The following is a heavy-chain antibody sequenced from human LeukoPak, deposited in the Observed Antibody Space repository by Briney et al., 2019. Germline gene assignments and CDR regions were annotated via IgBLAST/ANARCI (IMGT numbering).Heavy chain of an antibody. J-gene: IGHJ4*02. D-gene: IGHD3-22*01. Sequence: PRRSLRLSCAASGFTFSSYGMHWVRQAPGKGLEWVAVISYDGSNKYYADSVKGRFTISRDNSKNTLYLQMNSLRAEDTAVYYSAKGTLIYYDSSGDYFDYWGQGTLVTVSS. CDR1: GFTFSSYG. CDR3: AKGTLIYYDSSGDYFDY. CDR2: ISYDGSNK. V-gene: IGHV3-30*18.